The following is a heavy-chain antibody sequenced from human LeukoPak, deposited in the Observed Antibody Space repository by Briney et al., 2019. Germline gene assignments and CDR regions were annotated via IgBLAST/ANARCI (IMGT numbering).Heavy chain of an antibody. D-gene: IGHD2-2*01. CDR2: ISGSGDST. CDR1: GFSFSTYA. CDR3: ARSGYQLLFGYFDY. J-gene: IGHJ4*02. V-gene: IGHV3-23*01. Sequence: SGGSLRLSCAASGFSFSTYAMSWVRQAPGKGLEWVSAISGSGDSTYYADSVKGRFTISRDNSKNTLYLQMNSLRAEDTAVYYCARSGYQLLFGYFDYWGQGTLVTVSS.